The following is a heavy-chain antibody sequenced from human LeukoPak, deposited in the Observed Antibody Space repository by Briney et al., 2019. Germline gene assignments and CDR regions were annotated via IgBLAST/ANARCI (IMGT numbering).Heavy chain of an antibody. D-gene: IGHD1-1*01. Sequence: GGSLRLSCAASGFTFCSYGMHWVRQAPGKGLEWVAVISYDGSNKYYADSVKGRFTISRDNSKNTLYLQMNSLRAEDTAVYYCAKGGSSRPTTYFDYWGQGTLVTVSS. CDR2: ISYDGSNK. J-gene: IGHJ4*02. V-gene: IGHV3-30*18. CDR1: GFTFCSYG. CDR3: AKGGSSRPTTYFDY.